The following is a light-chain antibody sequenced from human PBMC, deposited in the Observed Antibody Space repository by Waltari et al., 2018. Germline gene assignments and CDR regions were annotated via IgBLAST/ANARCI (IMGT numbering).Light chain of an antibody. J-gene: IGLJ3*02. CDR3: SSFTRTNSWV. CDR1: SVDVGGYNY. CDR2: DVN. Sequence: ALAQPPSVAGAPGQPITISRPGTSVDVGGYNYVYWYQQHPGKAPRLMIYDVNNRPSGVSNRFSGSKSGNTASLTISGLQAEDEADYYCSSFTRTNSWVFGGGTKLTVL. V-gene: IGLV2-14*03.